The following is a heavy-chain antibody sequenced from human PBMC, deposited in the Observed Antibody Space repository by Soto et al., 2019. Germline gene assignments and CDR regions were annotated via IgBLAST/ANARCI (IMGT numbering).Heavy chain of an antibody. CDR1: GFPVSSNY. CDR3: AIRSTGEYGDYIRTDY. D-gene: IGHD4-17*01. CDR2: IYSGGST. Sequence: GSLRLSCAASGFPVSSNYISWVRQAPGKGLEWVSVIYSGGSTYYADSVKGRFTISRDNSKNTLYLQMNSLRAEDTDVYYCAIRSTGEYGDYIRTDYWGQGTLVTVSS. J-gene: IGHJ4*02. V-gene: IGHV3-53*01.